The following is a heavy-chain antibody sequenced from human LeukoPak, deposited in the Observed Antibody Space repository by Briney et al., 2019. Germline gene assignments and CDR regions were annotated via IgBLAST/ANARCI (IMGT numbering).Heavy chain of an antibody. D-gene: IGHD3-3*01. J-gene: IGHJ4*02. V-gene: IGHV1-18*01. CDR3: ARDEYYDFWSGYYNGLYYFDY. Sequence: ASVKASCKASGYTFTSYGISWVRQAPGQGLEWMGWISAYNGNTNYALKLQGRVTMTTDTSTSTAYMELRSLRSDDTAVYYCARDEYYDFWSGYYNGLYYFDYWGQGTLVTVSS. CDR2: ISAYNGNT. CDR1: GYTFTSYG.